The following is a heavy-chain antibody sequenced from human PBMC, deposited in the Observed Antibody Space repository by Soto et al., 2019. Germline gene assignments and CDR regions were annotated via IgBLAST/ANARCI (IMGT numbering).Heavy chain of an antibody. CDR2: MNPGSGDT. V-gene: IGHV1-8*01. Sequence: ASVKVSCKASGYSFTNNDVSWVRQATGQGLEWMGWMNPGSGDTGYAQKFQGRVTMTRDISIATAYMELSSLRSDDTAIYYCARMATFGSLNWFDPWAQGTLVTVSS. D-gene: IGHD3-16*01. J-gene: IGHJ5*02. CDR1: GYSFTNND. CDR3: ARMATFGSLNWFDP.